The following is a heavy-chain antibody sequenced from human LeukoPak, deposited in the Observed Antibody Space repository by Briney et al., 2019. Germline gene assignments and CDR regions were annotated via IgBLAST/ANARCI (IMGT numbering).Heavy chain of an antibody. CDR1: GGSISSGGYS. V-gene: IGHV4-30-2*01. J-gene: IGHJ3*02. CDR3: ARVSRRRVNSSGYRDAFDI. CDR2: IYHSGST. D-gene: IGHD3-22*01. Sequence: SQTLSLTCAVSGGSISSGGYSWRWIRQPPGKSLEWIGYIYHSGSTYYHPSLKSRVTISVDRSKNQFSLKLSSVTAADTAVYYCARVSRRRVNSSGYRDAFDIWGQGTMVTVSS.